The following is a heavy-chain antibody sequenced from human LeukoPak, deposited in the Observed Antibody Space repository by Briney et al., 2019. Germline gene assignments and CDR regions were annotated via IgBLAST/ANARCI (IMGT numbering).Heavy chain of an antibody. Sequence: SQTLSLTCTVSGGSISSGSYYWSWIRQPAGKGLEWIGRIYTSGSTNYNPSLKSRVTISVDTSKNQFSLKLSSVTAADTAVCYCARAFDYYYMDVWGKGTTVTVSS. D-gene: IGHD3-10*01. CDR1: GGSISSGSYY. V-gene: IGHV4-61*02. CDR3: ARAFDYYYMDV. J-gene: IGHJ6*03. CDR2: IYTSGST.